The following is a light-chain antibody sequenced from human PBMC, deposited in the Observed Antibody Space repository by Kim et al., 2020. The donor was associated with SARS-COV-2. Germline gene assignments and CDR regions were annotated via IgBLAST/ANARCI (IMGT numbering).Light chain of an antibody. J-gene: IGLJ3*02. CDR1: RSDVAAYNF. Sequence: GQSITITRTGTRSDVAAYNFVSWYQQHPGEAPKVIIYDVDNRPSGVSNRFSGSKSGNTASLTISEVQAEDEADYYCSSFRSGNTLLFGGGTQLTVL. CDR2: DVD. V-gene: IGLV2-14*04. CDR3: SSFRSGNTLL.